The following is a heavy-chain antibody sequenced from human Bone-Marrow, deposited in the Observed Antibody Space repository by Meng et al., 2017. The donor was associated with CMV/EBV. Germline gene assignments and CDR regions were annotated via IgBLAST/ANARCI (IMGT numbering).Heavy chain of an antibody. CDR2: IYYSGST. CDR1: GGSISSSSYY. V-gene: IGHV4-39*07. CDR3: ARGGGPDSSSWYWGYYYGMDV. J-gene: IGHJ6*02. D-gene: IGHD6-13*01. Sequence: GSLRLSCTVSGGSISSSSYYWGWIRQPPGKGLEWIGSIYYSGSTYYNPSLKSRVTISVDTSKNQFSLKLSSVTAADTAVYYCARGGGPDSSSWYWGYYYGMDVWGQGTTVTVSS.